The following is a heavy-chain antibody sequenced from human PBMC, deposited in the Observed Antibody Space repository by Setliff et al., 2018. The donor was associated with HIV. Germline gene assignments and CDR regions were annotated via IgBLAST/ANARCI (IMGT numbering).Heavy chain of an antibody. CDR1: GGTFSSFA. CDR2: IIPILEKT. V-gene: IGHV1-69*10. CDR3: ARTPYCTNGLCYRYYFDY. J-gene: IGHJ4*02. D-gene: IGHD2-8*01. Sequence: SVKVSCKASGGTFSSFAISWVRQAPGQGLEWLGGIIPILEKTNYAQKFQGRVTITADTSTSTAYMELSSLRSEDTAVYYCARTPYCTNGLCYRYYFDYWGQGTLVTVSS.